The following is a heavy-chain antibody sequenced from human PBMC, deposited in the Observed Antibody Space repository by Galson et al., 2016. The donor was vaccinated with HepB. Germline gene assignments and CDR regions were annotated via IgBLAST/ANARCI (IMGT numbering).Heavy chain of an antibody. V-gene: IGHV1-18*01. CDR1: GYTFINYG. CDR2: IKSDNGKT. J-gene: IGHJ1*01. CDR3: SREPHYVDHVSAF. Sequence: SVKVSCKASGYTFINYGFHWVRQPPGQGLEWMGWIKSDNGKTHFPQKFQGRVTMTTDSSTRATYLEIKSLKFDDTAVYYCSREPHYVDHVSAFWGQGTLVSVYS. D-gene: IGHD4-17*01.